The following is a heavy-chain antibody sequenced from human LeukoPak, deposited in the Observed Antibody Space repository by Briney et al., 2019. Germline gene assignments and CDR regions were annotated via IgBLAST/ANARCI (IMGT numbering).Heavy chain of an antibody. D-gene: IGHD3-10*01. V-gene: IGHV5-10-1*01. CDR1: GYSFTSYW. CDR3: ARHVYYYGSGSGFGIDY. CDR2: IDPSDSYT. J-gene: IGHJ4*02. Sequence: GESLRISWKGSGYSFTSYWISWVRQMPGKGLEWMGRIDPSDSYTNYSPSFQGHVTISADKSISTAYLQWSSLKAWHTAMYYCARHVYYYGSGSGFGIDYWGQRPLVSVSS.